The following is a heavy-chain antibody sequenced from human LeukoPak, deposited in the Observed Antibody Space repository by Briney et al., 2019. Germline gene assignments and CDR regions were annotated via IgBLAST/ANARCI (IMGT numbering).Heavy chain of an antibody. CDR2: IRNDDTGK. Sequence: GGSLRLSCAASGFTFNNYDMHWVRQAPGKGLEWGAYIRNDDTGKYYGDSVKGRFTISRDNSKNTLFLQMNSLRAEDTAMYYCAPADDFYFDYWGKGTLVTVS. V-gene: IGHV3-30*02. D-gene: IGHD2-21*02. CDR3: APADDFYFDY. CDR1: GFTFNNYD. J-gene: IGHJ4*02.